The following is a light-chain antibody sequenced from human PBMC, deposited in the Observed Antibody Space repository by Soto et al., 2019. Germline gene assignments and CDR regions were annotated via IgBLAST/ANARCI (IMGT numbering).Light chain of an antibody. CDR3: QQYGSSPAT. Sequence: EIVLTQSPGTLSLSPGERATLSCRASQSVSSSYLAWYQQKPGQAPRLLTYGASSRAIGIPDRFSGSGSGTDFTLTISRLEPEDFAVYYCQQYGSSPATFGQGTKVDIK. J-gene: IGKJ1*01. CDR1: QSVSSSY. V-gene: IGKV3-20*01. CDR2: GAS.